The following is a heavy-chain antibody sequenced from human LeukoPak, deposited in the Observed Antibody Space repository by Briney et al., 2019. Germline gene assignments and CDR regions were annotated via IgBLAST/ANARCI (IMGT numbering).Heavy chain of an antibody. CDR2: ISGDGSRT. CDR1: GFTFSNYG. V-gene: IGHV3-23*01. J-gene: IGHJ4*02. Sequence: PGGSLRLSCTASGFTFSNYGMNWVRHAPGKGLELVSGISGDGSRTYYADSVMGHFTISRVNSTNTLYLQMSSLRAEDTAVYFCAKAYDHSGNFLRYSDHWGQGTLVTVSS. D-gene: IGHD3-22*01. CDR3: AKAYDHSGNFLRYSDH.